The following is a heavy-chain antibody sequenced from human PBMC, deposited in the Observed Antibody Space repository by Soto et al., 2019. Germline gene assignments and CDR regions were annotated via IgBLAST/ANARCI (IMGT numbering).Heavy chain of an antibody. D-gene: IGHD2-2*01. V-gene: IGHV1-58*01. Sequence: ASVKVSCKASGFTFTSSAVQWVRQARGQRLEWIGWIVVGSGNTNYAQKFQERVTITRDMSTSTAYMELSSLRSEDTAVYYCAAERVVPAAIPEILGWFDPWGQGTLVTVSS. CDR3: AAERVVPAAIPEILGWFDP. CDR2: IVVGSGNT. CDR1: GFTFTSSA. J-gene: IGHJ5*02.